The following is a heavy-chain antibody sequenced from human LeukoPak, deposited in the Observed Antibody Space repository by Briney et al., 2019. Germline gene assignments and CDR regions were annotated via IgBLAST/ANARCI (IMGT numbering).Heavy chain of an antibody. J-gene: IGHJ4*02. D-gene: IGHD2-2*01. Sequence: SVKVSCKASGGTFSSYAISWVRQAPGQGLEWMGGIIPIFGTANYAQKFQGRVTITADESTSTAYMELSSLRAEDTAVYYCAKGGRYCSSTTCYYGNWGQGTLVTVSS. CDR3: AKGGRYCSSTTCYYGN. CDR1: GGTFSSYA. V-gene: IGHV1-69*01. CDR2: IIPIFGTA.